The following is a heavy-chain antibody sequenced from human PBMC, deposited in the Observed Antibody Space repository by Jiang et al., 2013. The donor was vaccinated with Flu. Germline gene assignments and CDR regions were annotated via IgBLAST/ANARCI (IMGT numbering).Heavy chain of an antibody. CDR3: AKGMTYYDFSRGDDAFDI. CDR1: TFSSYA. CDR2: LVVVVVA. V-gene: IGHV3-23*01. Sequence: TFSSYAMSWVRQAPGKGLDGSQLLVVVVVAHTTQTPVKGRFTISRDNSKNTLYLQMNSLRAEDTAVYYCAKGMTYYDFSRGDDAFDIWGQGTMVTVSS. D-gene: IGHD3-3*01. J-gene: IGHJ3*02.